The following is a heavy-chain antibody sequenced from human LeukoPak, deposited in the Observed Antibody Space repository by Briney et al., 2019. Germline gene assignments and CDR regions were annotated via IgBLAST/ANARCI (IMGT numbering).Heavy chain of an antibody. D-gene: IGHD2-2*01. CDR3: ARGPLAMDSYYYYMDV. J-gene: IGHJ6*03. V-gene: IGHV3-30*04. Sequence: PGGSLRLSCAASGFTFSSYAMHWVRQAPVKGLEWVAVISYDGSNKYYADSVKGRFTISRDNSKNTLYLQMNSLRAEDTAVYYCARGPLAMDSYYYYMDVWGKGTTVTVSS. CDR1: GFTFSSYA. CDR2: ISYDGSNK.